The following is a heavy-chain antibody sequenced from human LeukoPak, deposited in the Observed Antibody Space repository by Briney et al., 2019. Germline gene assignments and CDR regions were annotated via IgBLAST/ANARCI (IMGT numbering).Heavy chain of an antibody. CDR1: GGSFSGYY. J-gene: IGHJ4*02. Sequence: RASETLSLTCAVYGGSFSGYYWSWIRQPPGKGLEWIGEINHSGSTNYNPSLKSRVTISVDTSKNQLSLKLSSVTAADTAVYYCATAGLGSYFDYWGQGTLVTVSS. CDR2: INHSGST. D-gene: IGHD1-26*01. V-gene: IGHV4-34*01. CDR3: ATAGLGSYFDY.